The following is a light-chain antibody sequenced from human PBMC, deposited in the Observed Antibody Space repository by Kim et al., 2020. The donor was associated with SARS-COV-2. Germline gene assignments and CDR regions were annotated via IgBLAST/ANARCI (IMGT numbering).Light chain of an antibody. Sequence: SSELTQDPAVSVALGQTVRITCQGDSLRNYYASWYQQKPGQAPLLVIYGKNNRPSGIPDRFSGSSSGDTASLTITGAQAEDEADYYCNSRGTSGDRWVFGGGTKVTVL. CDR1: SLRNYY. J-gene: IGLJ3*02. CDR3: NSRGTSGDRWV. CDR2: GKN. V-gene: IGLV3-19*01.